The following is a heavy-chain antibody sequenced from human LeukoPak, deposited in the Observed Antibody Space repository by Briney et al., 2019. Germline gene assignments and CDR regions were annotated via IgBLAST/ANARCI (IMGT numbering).Heavy chain of an antibody. D-gene: IGHD2-2*01. J-gene: IGHJ4*02. CDR3: AKDRICSSTSCRGYFDY. V-gene: IGHV3-30*18. Sequence: GGSLRLSCAASGFIFSDYGMHWVRRAPGKGLEWVAVISYDGNSKYYADSVKGRFTISRDNSKNTLYLQMNSLRADDTAVYYCAKDRICSSTSCRGYFDYWGQGTLVTVSS. CDR1: GFIFSDYG. CDR2: ISYDGNSK.